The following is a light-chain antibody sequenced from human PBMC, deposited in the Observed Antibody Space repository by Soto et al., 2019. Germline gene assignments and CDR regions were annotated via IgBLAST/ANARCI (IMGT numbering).Light chain of an antibody. V-gene: IGKV3D-20*02. CDR3: QQRSIWPLT. Sequence: EIVLTQSPGTLSLSPGETATLSCRASQSLTSSYLAWYQQRPGQAPSLLIYGVSSRATGIPDRFRGSGSGTDFTLTISNLEPEDSAVYYCQQRSIWPLTFGGGTKVDIK. CDR2: GVS. CDR1: QSLTSSY. J-gene: IGKJ4*01.